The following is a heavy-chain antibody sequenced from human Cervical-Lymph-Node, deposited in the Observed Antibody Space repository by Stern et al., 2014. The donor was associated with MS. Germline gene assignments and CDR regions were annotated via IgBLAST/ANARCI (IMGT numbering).Heavy chain of an antibody. D-gene: IGHD1-14*01. Sequence: EVQLVESGAEVKKPGESLKISCKGSGYTFTSYWIAWVRQMPGKGMEWMGIIYPGDSDTRYSPSFQGQVAISADKSISTAYLQWSSLKASDTAIYYCARAEGPVDYFDYWGQGTLATVSS. CDR3: ARAEGPVDYFDY. J-gene: IGHJ4*02. V-gene: IGHV5-51*01. CDR2: IYPGDSDT. CDR1: GYTFTSYW.